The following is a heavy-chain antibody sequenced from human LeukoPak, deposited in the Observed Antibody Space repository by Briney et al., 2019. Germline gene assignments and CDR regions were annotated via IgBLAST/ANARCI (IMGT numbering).Heavy chain of an antibody. CDR2: TSAYNGNT. CDR1: GYTFTSYG. V-gene: IGHV1-18*01. D-gene: IGHD3-9*01. Sequence: ASVKVSCKASGYTFTSYGISWVRQAPGQGLEWMGWTSAYNGNTNYAQKLQGRVTMTTDTSTSTAYMELRSLRSDDTAVYYCARAYYDILTGYYNDWGQGTLVTVSS. J-gene: IGHJ4*02. CDR3: ARAYYDILTGYYND.